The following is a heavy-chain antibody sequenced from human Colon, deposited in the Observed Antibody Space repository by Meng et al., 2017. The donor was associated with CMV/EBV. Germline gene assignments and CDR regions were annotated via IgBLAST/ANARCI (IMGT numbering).Heavy chain of an antibody. CDR1: GFPVSANY. CDR3: AREGYFRGFVN. J-gene: IGHJ4*02. D-gene: IGHD1-26*01. V-gene: IGHV3-53*01. Sequence: GESLKISCAASGFPVSANYMAWFRQAPGRGLEWVSIIYSGSTTTLYADSVKGRFSISTDSSNTTLYLQMSSLRDEDTAVYYCAREGYFRGFVNWGQGTLVTVSS. CDR2: IYSGSTTT.